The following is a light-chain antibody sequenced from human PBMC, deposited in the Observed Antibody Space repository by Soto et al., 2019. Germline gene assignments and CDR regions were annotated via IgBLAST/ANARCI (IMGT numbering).Light chain of an antibody. CDR1: QSISTW. V-gene: IGKV1-5*01. CDR2: DAS. J-gene: IGKJ2*01. Sequence: DIEMTQSPSTLSASVGDRVTITCRASQSISTWLAWYQRKPGKAPRLLIYDASNLESDVPSRFSGSGSGTQFTLTISSLQPDDFATYYCQQCDSYPYTFGQGTNLEI. CDR3: QQCDSYPYT.